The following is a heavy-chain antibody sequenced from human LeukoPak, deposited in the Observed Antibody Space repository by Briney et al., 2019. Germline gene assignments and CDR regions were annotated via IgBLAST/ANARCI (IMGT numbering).Heavy chain of an antibody. J-gene: IGHJ4*02. D-gene: IGHD1-26*01. CDR1: GFTFSNAW. Sequence: GGSLRLSCAASGFTFSNAWMSWVRQAPGKGLEWVGRIKSKTDGGTTDYAAPVKGRFTISRDDSKNTLYLQMNSLKTEDTAVYYCTTDRYRRNLYSGSYYLGGLPDYWGQGTLVTVSS. CDR3: TTDRYRRNLYSGSYYLGGLPDY. CDR2: IKSKTDGGTT. V-gene: IGHV3-15*01.